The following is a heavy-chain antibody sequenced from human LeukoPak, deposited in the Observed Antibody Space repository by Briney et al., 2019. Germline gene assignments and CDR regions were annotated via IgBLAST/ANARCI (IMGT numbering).Heavy chain of an antibody. CDR2: INHSGST. CDR3: ARVDYYDSSGYYYHDY. Sequence: SETLSLTCAVYGGSFSGYYWSWIRQPPGKGLEWIGEINHSGSTNYNPSLKSRVTISVDTSKNQFSLKLSSVTAADTAVYYCARVDYYDSSGYYYHDYWGRGTLVTVSS. J-gene: IGHJ4*01. V-gene: IGHV4-34*01. CDR1: GGSFSGYY. D-gene: IGHD3-22*01.